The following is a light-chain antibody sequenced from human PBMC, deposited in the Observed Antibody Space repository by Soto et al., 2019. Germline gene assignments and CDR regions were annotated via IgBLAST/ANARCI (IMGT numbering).Light chain of an antibody. V-gene: IGKV3-20*01. J-gene: IGKJ1*01. CDR2: GTS. Sequence: EIVLTQSPGTLSLSPGERATLSCRASQSVSSSSLAWYQQKPGRAPRLLIFGTSTRATGIPDRFSGSGSGTDFTLTVSGLEPEDFAVYYCQQYGSSPWTFGQGTKVEIE. CDR1: QSVSSSS. CDR3: QQYGSSPWT.